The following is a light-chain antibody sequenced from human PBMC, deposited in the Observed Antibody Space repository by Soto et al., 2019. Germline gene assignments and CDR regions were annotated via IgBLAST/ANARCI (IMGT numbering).Light chain of an antibody. CDR2: EVT. Sequence: QSALTQPASVSGSPGQSITISCTGTSSDVGGDYVSWYQQHPGKAPRLIIYEVTNRPSGVSSRFSGSKAGNTASLTISGLQAEDEADYYCSSYTTSSTVVFGGGTKLTVL. V-gene: IGLV2-14*01. J-gene: IGLJ2*01. CDR3: SSYTTSSTVV. CDR1: SSDVGGDY.